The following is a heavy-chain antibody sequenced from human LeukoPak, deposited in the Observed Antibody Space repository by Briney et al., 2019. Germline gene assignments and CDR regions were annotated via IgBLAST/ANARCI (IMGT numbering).Heavy chain of an antibody. V-gene: IGHV4-59*08. CDR1: GGSISSYY. D-gene: IGHD3-16*01. CDR2: IYYSGST. J-gene: IGHJ4*02. Sequence: SETLSLTCTVSGGSISSYYWSWIRQPPGKGLEWIGYIYYSGSTNYNPSLKSRVTISVDTSKNQFSLKLSSVTAADTAVYYCTRLSLFMISFDYWGQGTLVTVSS. CDR3: TRLSLFMISFDY.